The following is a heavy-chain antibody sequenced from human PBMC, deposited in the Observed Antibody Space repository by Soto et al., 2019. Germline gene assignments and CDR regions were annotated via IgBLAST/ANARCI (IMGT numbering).Heavy chain of an antibody. V-gene: IGHV3-33*03. J-gene: IGHJ4*02. CDR1: GFTYG. CDR3: ALEGGDAIRRSYFDY. Sequence: QVQLVESGGGVVQPGRSLRLSCAASGFTYGMHWVRQAPGKGLEWLAVTWYDGSNKYYADSVKGRFTISRDNSKNTLYLQMNSLRAEDTAVYYCALEGGDAIRRSYFDYWGQGTLVTVSS. D-gene: IGHD3-16*01. CDR2: TWYDGSNK.